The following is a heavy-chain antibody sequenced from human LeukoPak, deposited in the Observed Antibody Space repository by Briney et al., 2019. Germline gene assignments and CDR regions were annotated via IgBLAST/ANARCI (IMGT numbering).Heavy chain of an antibody. D-gene: IGHD1-26*01. CDR1: GFTFSSYG. CDR3: AKVGGSPAWYYMDV. CDR2: IRYDGSNK. Sequence: GGSLRLSCTASGFTFSSYGMHWVRQAPGKGLEWVAFIRYDGSNKYYADSVKGRFTISRDNSKNTLYLRMNSLRAEDTAVYYCAKVGGSPAWYYMDVWAKGPRSPSP. V-gene: IGHV3-30*02. J-gene: IGHJ6*03.